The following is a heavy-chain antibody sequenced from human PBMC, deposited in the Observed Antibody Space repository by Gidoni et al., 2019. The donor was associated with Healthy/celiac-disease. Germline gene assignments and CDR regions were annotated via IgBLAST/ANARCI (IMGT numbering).Heavy chain of an antibody. CDR3: ARDRSGTALDY. J-gene: IGHJ4*02. CDR1: GGSISSGGYY. CDR2: LYYSGST. V-gene: IGHV4-31*03. Sequence: QVQLQESGPGLVKPSQTLSLTCTFSGGSISSGGYYWSWIRQHPGKGLEWIGYLYYSGSTYYNPSLKSRVTISVDTSKNQFSLKLSSVTAADTAVYYCARDRSGTALDYWGQGTLVTVSS.